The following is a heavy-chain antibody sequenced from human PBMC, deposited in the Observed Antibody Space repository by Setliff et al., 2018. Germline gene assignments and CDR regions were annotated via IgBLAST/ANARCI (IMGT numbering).Heavy chain of an antibody. D-gene: IGHD1-26*01. V-gene: IGHV1-8*03. CDR1: GYSFTSND. CDR3: ARAHSGSDFHDPFDI. J-gene: IGHJ3*02. Sequence: ASVKVSCKASGYSFTSNDINWVRQATGQGPEWMGWLNPSSGNTGYAPKFQGRVTITRSTSSSTAYMELSSLRSEDTAIYYCARAHSGSDFHDPFDIWGQGTMVTVS. CDR2: LNPSSGNT.